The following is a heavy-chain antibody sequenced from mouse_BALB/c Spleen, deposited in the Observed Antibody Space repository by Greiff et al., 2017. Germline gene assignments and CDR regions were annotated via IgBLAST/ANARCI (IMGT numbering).Heavy chain of an antibody. Sequence: QVQLKESGAELVRPGASVKLSCKASGYTFTSYWINWVKQRPGQGLEWIGNIYPSDSYTNYNQKFKDKATLTVDKSSSTAYMQLSSPTSEDSAVYYCTKNYGSSHFAYWGQGTLVTVSA. CDR1: GYTFTSYW. J-gene: IGHJ3*01. CDR2: IYPSDSYT. CDR3: TKNYGSSHFAY. D-gene: IGHD1-1*01. V-gene: IGHV1-69*02.